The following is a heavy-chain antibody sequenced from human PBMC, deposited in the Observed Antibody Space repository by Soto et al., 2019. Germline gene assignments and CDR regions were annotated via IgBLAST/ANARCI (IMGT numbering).Heavy chain of an antibody. CDR1: GGSISSYY. J-gene: IGHJ4*02. V-gene: IGHV4-59*01. D-gene: IGHD5-18*01. CDR2: IYYSGST. CDR3: ARVRGYSYAPSYFDY. Sequence: PSETLSLTCTVSGGSISSYYWSWIRQPPGKGLEWIGYIYYSGSTNYNPSLKSRVTISVDTSKNQFSLKLSSVTAADTAVYYCARVRGYSYAPSYFDYWGQGTLVTVS.